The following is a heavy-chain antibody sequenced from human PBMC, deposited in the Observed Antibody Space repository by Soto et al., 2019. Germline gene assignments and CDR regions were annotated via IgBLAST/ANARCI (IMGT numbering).Heavy chain of an antibody. Sequence: GGSLRLSCAASGFTFSSYAMHWVRQAPGKGLEWVAVISYDGSNKYYADSVKGRFTISRDNSKNTLYLQMNSLTAEDTAVYYCANHGGFDFWGQGTMVTVSS. D-gene: IGHD4-17*01. CDR3: ANHGGFDF. CDR2: ISYDGSNK. J-gene: IGHJ3*01. V-gene: IGHV3-30-3*01. CDR1: GFTFSSYA.